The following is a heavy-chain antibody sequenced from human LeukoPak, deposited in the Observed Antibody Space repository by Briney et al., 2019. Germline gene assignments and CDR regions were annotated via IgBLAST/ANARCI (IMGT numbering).Heavy chain of an antibody. D-gene: IGHD3-3*01. CDR1: GYTFTSYD. V-gene: IGHV1-8*03. J-gene: IGHJ5*02. CDR2: MNPNSGNT. CDR3: ARVSPWLARYDFWSGYNADPSYNWFDP. Sequence: ASVKVSCKASGYTFTSYDINWVRQATGQGLEWMGWMNPNSGNTGYAQKFQGRVTITRNTSISTAYMELSSLRSEDTAVYYCARVSPWLARYDFWSGYNADPSYNWFDPWGQGTLVTVSS.